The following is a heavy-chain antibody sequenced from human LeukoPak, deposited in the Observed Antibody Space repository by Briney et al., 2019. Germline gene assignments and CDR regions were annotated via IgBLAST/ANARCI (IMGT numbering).Heavy chain of an antibody. CDR3: AKGQELDDGVFDS. V-gene: IGHV3-74*01. D-gene: IGHD1-1*01. CDR1: GFTFSSYW. Sequence: GGSLRLSCAASGFTFSSYWMHWVRQAPGKGLVWVSRIKSDGSSTSYADSVKGRFTISRDNSKNTLYLELNSLRVEDTATFYCAKGQELDDGVFDSWGQGTMVTVSS. J-gene: IGHJ4*02. CDR2: IKSDGSST.